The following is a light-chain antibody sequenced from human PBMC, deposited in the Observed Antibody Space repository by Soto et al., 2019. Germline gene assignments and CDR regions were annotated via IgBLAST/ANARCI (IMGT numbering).Light chain of an antibody. CDR2: DVS. CDR3: QQYSNFSPT. V-gene: IGKV1-5*01. J-gene: IGKJ2*01. CDR1: QSVSPW. Sequence: IQMTQTPSTLSASVGDRVTITCRASQSVSPWLAWYQQTPGKAPKLLIYDVSNLQFGIPSRFSGSGSETEFTLTISGLQPGDFATYYCQQYSNFSPTFGQGTKLDI.